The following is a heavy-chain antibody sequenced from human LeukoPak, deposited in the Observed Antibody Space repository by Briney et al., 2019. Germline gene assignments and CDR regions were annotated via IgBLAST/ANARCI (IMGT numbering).Heavy chain of an antibody. V-gene: IGHV3-23*01. CDR2: IGGSGGRT. J-gene: IGHJ4*02. Sequence: GGSLRLSYAVSGLTLSNYGMSWVRQAPGKGLEWVAGIGGSGGRTNYADSVKGRFTISRDSPKNTLYLQMNSLRAEDTAVYFCAKRGVVIRVVLVGFHKEAYYFDSWGQGALVTVSS. D-gene: IGHD3-10*01. CDR1: GLTLSNYG. CDR3: AKRGVVIRVVLVGFHKEAYYFDS.